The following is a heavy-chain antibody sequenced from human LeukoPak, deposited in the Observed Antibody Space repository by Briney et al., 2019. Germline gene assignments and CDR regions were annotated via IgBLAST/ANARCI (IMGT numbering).Heavy chain of an antibody. CDR3: ARDSGVGACLFCSAFDL. V-gene: IGHV3-7*01. CDR2: IKQDGSEK. Sequence: PGGSLRLSCAASGFTFSSYWMSWVRQAPGKGLEWVANIKQDGSEKYYVDSVKGRFTISRDNARNSLYLQMNSLRAEDTAVYYCARDSGVGACLFCSAFDLWGQGTMVTVSS. CDR1: GFTFSSYW. J-gene: IGHJ3*01. D-gene: IGHD1-26*01.